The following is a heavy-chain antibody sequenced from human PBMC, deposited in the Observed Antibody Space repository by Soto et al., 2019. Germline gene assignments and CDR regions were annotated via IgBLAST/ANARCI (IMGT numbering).Heavy chain of an antibody. Sequence: GGSLRLSCAGSGFTFSSYTMAWVRQAPGKGLEWVSGISARGAGTYYSDSVKGRFSISRDDSRDTLYLQLNSLRAEDTAVYYCPKTGSVTANIRFDYWGQGALVTVS. CDR1: GFTFSSYT. CDR2: ISARGAGT. CDR3: PKTGSVTANIRFDY. D-gene: IGHD2-21*02. V-gene: IGHV3-23*01. J-gene: IGHJ4*02.